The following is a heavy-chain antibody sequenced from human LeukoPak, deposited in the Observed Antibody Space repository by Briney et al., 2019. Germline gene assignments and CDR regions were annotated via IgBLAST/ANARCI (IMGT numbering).Heavy chain of an antibody. D-gene: IGHD3-3*01. CDR3: TNYDFWSGYHR. Sequence: PSRTLSLTCTVSGGSISSGGYYWSWIRQHPGKGLEWIGYIYYSGSTYYNPSLKSRVTISVDTSKNQFSLKLSSVTAADTAVYYCTNYDFWSGYHRWGQETLVTVSS. J-gene: IGHJ4*02. CDR1: GGSISSGGYY. CDR2: IYYSGST. V-gene: IGHV4-31*03.